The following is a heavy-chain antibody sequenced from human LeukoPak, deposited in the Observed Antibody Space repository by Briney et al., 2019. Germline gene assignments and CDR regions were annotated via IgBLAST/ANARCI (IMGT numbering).Heavy chain of an antibody. CDR3: AKGGVCVWFGELHDYYMDV. V-gene: IGHV3-30*04. CDR2: ISRDGTQQ. D-gene: IGHD3-10*01. J-gene: IGHJ6*03. CDR1: GFTFNNYA. Sequence: PGGSLRLSCAASGFTFNNYAMHWVRQAPGEGLEWVAVISRDGTQQYYADSVKGRFTISRDNSKNSLYLQMNSLRAEDTAIYYCAKGGVCVWFGELHDYYMDVWGKGTTVTVSS.